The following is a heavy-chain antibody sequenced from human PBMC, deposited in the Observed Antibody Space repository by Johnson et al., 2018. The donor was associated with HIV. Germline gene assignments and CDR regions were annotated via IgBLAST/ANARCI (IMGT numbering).Heavy chain of an antibody. CDR1: GFTVSSNY. J-gene: IGHJ3*02. D-gene: IGHD5-24*01. V-gene: IGHV3-66*01. CDR3: ARACRDGYTCDVYDI. Sequence: VQLVESGGGLVQPGGSLRLSCAASGFTVSSNYMSWVRQAPGKGLEWVSVIYSGGSTYYADSVKGRFTISRDNSKNTLYLQMNSLRVEDTAVYYCARACRDGYTCDVYDIWGQGTMLTVSS. CDR2: IYSGGST.